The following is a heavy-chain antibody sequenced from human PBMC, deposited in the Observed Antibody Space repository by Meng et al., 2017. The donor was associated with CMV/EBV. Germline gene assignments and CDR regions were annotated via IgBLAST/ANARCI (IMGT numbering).Heavy chain of an antibody. D-gene: IGHD3-3*01. J-gene: IGHJ6*02. Sequence: GESLKISCAASGFTFSSYWMSWVRPAPGKGLEWVANIKQDGSEKYYVDSVKGRFTISRDNAKNSLYLQMNSLRAEDTAVYYCARDGRDDFWSGVDVWGQGTTVTVSS. CDR1: GFTFSSYW. CDR2: IKQDGSEK. CDR3: ARDGRDDFWSGVDV. V-gene: IGHV3-7*01.